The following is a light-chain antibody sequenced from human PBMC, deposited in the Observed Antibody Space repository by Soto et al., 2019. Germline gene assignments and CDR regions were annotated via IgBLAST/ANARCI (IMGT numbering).Light chain of an antibody. V-gene: IGKV1-16*02. CDR3: QQYIIYPIT. J-gene: IGKJ5*01. CDR2: AAS. Sequence: DIQMTQSPSSLSASVGDRVTITCRASQDIDNCLAWFQQKPGQAPKFLIYAASSLQSGVPSKFSGSGSGTDFTLTISSLQPEDFATYYCQQYIIYPITFGQGTRLDIK. CDR1: QDIDNC.